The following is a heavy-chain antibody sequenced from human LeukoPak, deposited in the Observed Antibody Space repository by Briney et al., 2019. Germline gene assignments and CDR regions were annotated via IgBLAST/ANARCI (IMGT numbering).Heavy chain of an antibody. D-gene: IGHD4-17*01. V-gene: IGHV4-39*01. CDR3: AKRRGDGDYRPDS. J-gene: IGHJ5*01. CDR2: IHYSGNT. CDR1: GFTFRSHD. Sequence: GSLRLSCVASGFTFRSHDMNWIRQPPGKGLEWIGSIHYSGNTYYNPSLKSRVTISVDTSKNQFSLTLTSVTAADTSVYYCAKRRGDGDYRPDSWGQGTLVAVSS.